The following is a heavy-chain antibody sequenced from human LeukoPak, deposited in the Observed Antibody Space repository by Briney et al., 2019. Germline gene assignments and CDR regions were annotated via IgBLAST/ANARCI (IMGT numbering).Heavy chain of an antibody. J-gene: IGHJ4*02. D-gene: IGHD4-23*01. CDR2: ISDSGST. V-gene: IGHV4-59*11. Sequence: PSETLSLTCVVSGGSLSTHHWSWIRQSPGRGLEWIGYISDSGSTNYNPSLKSRVTISVDTSKNQFSLKLSSVTAADTAVYYCARLTDYGGKPNYRGQGTLVTVSS. CDR3: ARLTDYGGKPNY. CDR1: GGSLSTHH.